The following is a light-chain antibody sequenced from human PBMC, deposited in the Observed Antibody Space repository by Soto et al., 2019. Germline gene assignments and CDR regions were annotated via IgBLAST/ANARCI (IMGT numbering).Light chain of an antibody. V-gene: IGLV2-8*01. J-gene: IGLJ1*01. Sequence: QSVLTQPPSASGSPGQSVTISCTGTSSDVGGYNHVAWYQQFPGKSPKLMIYAVSDRPPGVSDRFSGSKSGITASLTISGLQTEDEADYYCISYTDRQSYLFGTGTKVTVL. CDR3: ISYTDRQSYL. CDR2: AVS. CDR1: SSDVGGYNH.